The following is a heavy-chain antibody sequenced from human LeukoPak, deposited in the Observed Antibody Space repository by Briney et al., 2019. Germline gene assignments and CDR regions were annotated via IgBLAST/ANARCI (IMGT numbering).Heavy chain of an antibody. J-gene: IGHJ6*02. CDR1: GYTFTSYY. CDR3: ARAGNDYGEWTWLVEGDYYYGMDV. Sequence: ASVKVSCKASGYTFTSYYMHWVRQAPGQGLELMGIINPSGGSTSYAQKFQGRVTMTRDTSTSTVYMELRSLRSEDTAVYYCARAGNDYGEWTWLVEGDYYYGMDVWGQGTTVTVSS. D-gene: IGHD4-17*01. CDR2: INPSGGST. V-gene: IGHV1-46*01.